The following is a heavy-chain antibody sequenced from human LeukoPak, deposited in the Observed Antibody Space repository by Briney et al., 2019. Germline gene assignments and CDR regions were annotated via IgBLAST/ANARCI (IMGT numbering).Heavy chain of an antibody. Sequence: GGSLRLSCAASGFTFSSYSMNWVRQAPGKGLEWVSSISSSSSYIYYADSVNGRFTISRDNAKNSLYLQMNSLRAEDTAVYYCARGSNYGAYYYYGMDVWGQGTTVTVSS. D-gene: IGHD4-11*01. CDR1: GFTFSSYS. V-gene: IGHV3-21*01. CDR2: ISSSSSYI. J-gene: IGHJ6*02. CDR3: ARGSNYGAYYYYGMDV.